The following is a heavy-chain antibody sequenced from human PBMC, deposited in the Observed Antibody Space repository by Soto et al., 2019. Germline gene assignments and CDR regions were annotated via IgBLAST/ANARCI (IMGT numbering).Heavy chain of an antibody. CDR1: GGTLNKHA. CDR3: ARGGTSGWLKGAYDV. D-gene: IGHD6-13*01. CDR2: IIPMFGIP. J-gene: IGHJ3*01. Sequence: QVQLVQSGAEVKKPGSSVKVSCKASGGTLNKHAITWVRRAPGQGLEWLGGIIPMFGIPNYPQKFQGRVTITADDSTNTSHMELHSLTSDDTAAYYCARGGTSGWLKGAYDVWGQGTMVTVSS. V-gene: IGHV1-69*01.